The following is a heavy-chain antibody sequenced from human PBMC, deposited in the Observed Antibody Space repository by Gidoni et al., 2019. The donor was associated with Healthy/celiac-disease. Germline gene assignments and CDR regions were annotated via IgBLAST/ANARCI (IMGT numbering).Heavy chain of an antibody. CDR2: IYSGGST. V-gene: IGHV3-66*01. D-gene: IGHD4-17*01. J-gene: IGHJ4*02. CDR3: ARVAVTTSFDY. CDR1: GFTVSSNY. Sequence: EVQLVESGGGLVQPGGSLRLSCAASGFTVSSNYMSWVRQAPGKGLEWVSVIYSGGSTYYADSVKGRFTISRDNSKNTLYLQMNSLRAEDTAVYYCARVAVTTSFDYWGQGTLVTVSS.